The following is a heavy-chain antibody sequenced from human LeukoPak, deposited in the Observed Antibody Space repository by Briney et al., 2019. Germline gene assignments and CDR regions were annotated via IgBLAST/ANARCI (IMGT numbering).Heavy chain of an antibody. CDR1: GFTFVNYV. CDR2: ISGSGGST. CDR3: AKASKGTIFGVVTRLYYYYGVDV. V-gene: IGHV3-23*01. D-gene: IGHD3-3*01. Sequence: GGSLRLSCAASGFTFVNYVMTWVRQAPGKGLEWISAISGSGGSTYYADSVKGRFTISRDNSKNTLYLQMNSLRAEDTAVYYCAKASKGTIFGVVTRLYYYYGVDVWGQGTTVTVSS. J-gene: IGHJ6*02.